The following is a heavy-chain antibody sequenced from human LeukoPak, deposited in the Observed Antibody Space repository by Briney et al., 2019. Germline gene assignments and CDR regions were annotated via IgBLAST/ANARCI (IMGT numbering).Heavy chain of an antibody. CDR2: ISYDGSNK. J-gene: IGHJ4*02. D-gene: IGHD5-18*01. Sequence: PGGSLRLSCAASGFTFSSYAMHWVRQAPGKGLEWVAVISYDGSNKYYADSVKGRFTISRDNSKNTLYLQMNSLRAEDTAVYYCAKDMGHRRYSYGPRGGDYWGQGTLVTVSS. CDR3: AKDMGHRRYSYGPRGGDY. CDR1: GFTFSSYA. V-gene: IGHV3-30*04.